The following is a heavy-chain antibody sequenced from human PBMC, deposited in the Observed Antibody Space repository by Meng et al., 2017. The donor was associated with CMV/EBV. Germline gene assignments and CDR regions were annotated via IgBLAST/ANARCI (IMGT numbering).Heavy chain of an antibody. J-gene: IGHJ4*02. CDR3: AKDGRADIVVVPAAIDY. CDR1: GFTFSNAW. D-gene: IGHD2-2*01. CDR2: IRYDGSNK. V-gene: IGHV3-30*02. Sequence: GESLKISCAASGFTFSNAWMSWVRQAPGKGLEWVAFIRYDGSNKYYADSVKGRFTISRDNSKNTLYLQMNSLRAEDTAVYYCAKDGRADIVVVPAAIDYWGQGTLVTVSS.